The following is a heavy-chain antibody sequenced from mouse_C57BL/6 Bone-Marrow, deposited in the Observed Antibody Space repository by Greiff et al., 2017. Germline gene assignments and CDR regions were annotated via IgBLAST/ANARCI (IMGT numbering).Heavy chain of an antibody. D-gene: IGHD1-1*02. J-gene: IGHJ2*01. CDR3: ARWWFPYFDY. CDR2: IYPRSGNT. V-gene: IGHV1-81*01. Sequence: LQQSGAELARPGASVKLSCKASGYTFTSYGISWVKQRTGQGLEWIGEIYPRSGNTYYNEKFKGKATLTADKSSSTAYMELRSLTSEYSAVYFCARWWFPYFDYWGQGTTLTVSS. CDR1: GYTFTSYG.